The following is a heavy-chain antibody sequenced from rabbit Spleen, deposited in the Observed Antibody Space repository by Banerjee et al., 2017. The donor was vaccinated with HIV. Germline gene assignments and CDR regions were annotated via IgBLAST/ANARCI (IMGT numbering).Heavy chain of an antibody. CDR1: GFDFSAYTF. Sequence: EQLEESGGGLVKPEGSLTLTCKASGFDFSAYTFMCWVRQAPGKGLEWIACIDTGSRDFTYYASWAKGRFTISKTSSTTVTLQLNSLTAADTATYFCARNLFYDVYKLWGQGTLVTVS. CDR2: IDTGSRDFT. CDR3: ARNLFYDVYKL. D-gene: IGHD1-1*01. V-gene: IGHV1S45*01. J-gene: IGHJ4*01.